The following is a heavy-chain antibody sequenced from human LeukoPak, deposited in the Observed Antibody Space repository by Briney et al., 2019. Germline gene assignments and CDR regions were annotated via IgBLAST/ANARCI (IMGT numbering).Heavy chain of an antibody. V-gene: IGHV1-18*01. CDR2: INAYNGNT. CDR1: GYTFTSYG. Sequence: ASVKVSCKASGYTFTSYGIRWVRQAPGQGLEWMGMINAYNGNTNYAQKLQGRVTMTTDTSTSTAYMELRSLRSDDTAVYYCAGETYSSSWYTSYYYMDVWGKGTTVTVSS. J-gene: IGHJ6*03. CDR3: AGETYSSSWYTSYYYMDV. D-gene: IGHD6-13*01.